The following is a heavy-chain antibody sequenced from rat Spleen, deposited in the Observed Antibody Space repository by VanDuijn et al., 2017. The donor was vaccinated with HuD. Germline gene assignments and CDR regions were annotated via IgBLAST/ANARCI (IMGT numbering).Heavy chain of an antibody. Sequence: EVQLVESGGGLVQPGKSLKLSCAASGFTFSDYGMAWVRQAPTKGLEWVATISYDGDNTYYRDSVKGRFTISRDNAKSTLYLQMDSLRSEDTATYYCARRTYGDYWGQGVMVAVSS. V-gene: IGHV5-29*01. CDR1: GFTFSDYG. D-gene: IGHD1-11*01. CDR2: ISYDGDNT. CDR3: ARRTYGDY. J-gene: IGHJ2*01.